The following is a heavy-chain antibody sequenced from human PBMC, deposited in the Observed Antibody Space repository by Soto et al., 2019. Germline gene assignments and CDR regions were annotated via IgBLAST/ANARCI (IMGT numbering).Heavy chain of an antibody. CDR2: IYYSGST. CDR3: ARGPLVSLNDY. J-gene: IGHJ4*02. D-gene: IGHD6-6*01. Sequence: PSETLSLTRTVSGGSISSGDYYWSWIRQPPGKGLEWIGYIYYSGSTYYNPSLKSRVTISVDTSKNQFSLRLSSVTAADTAVYYCARGPLVSLNDYWGQGTLVTVSS. CDR1: GGSISSGDYY. V-gene: IGHV4-30-4*01.